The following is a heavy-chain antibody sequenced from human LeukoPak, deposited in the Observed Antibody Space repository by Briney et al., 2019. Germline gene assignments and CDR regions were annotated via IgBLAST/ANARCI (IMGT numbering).Heavy chain of an antibody. J-gene: IGHJ2*01. CDR1: GFTFSSYW. CDR3: ARGVYGSSGWYGFSRYFDL. CDR2: IKQDGSEK. Sequence: GGSLRLSCAASGFTFSSYWMSWVRQAPGKGLEWVANIKQDGSEKYYVDSVKGRFTISRDNAKNSLYLQMNSLRAEDTAVYYCARGVYGSSGWYGFSRYFDLWGRGTLVTVSS. D-gene: IGHD6-19*01. V-gene: IGHV3-7*01.